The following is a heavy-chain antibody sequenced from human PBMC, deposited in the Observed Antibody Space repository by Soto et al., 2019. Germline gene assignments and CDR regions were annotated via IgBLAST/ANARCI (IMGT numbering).Heavy chain of an antibody. D-gene: IGHD3-10*01. CDR1: GFNFSSYA. CDR3: AKVYYYGSGSPSYYFDY. J-gene: IGHJ4*02. Sequence: GGSLRLSCAASGFNFSSYAMSWVRQAPGKGLEWVSAISGSGGSTYYADSVKGRFTISRDNSKNTLYLQMNSLRAEDTAVYYCAKVYYYGSGSPSYYFDYWGQGTLVTVSS. CDR2: ISGSGGST. V-gene: IGHV3-23*01.